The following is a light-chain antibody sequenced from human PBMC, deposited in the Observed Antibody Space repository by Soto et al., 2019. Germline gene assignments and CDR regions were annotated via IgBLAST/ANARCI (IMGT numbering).Light chain of an antibody. CDR3: QQYESYSGT. CDR2: KAS. Sequence: DLQMTQSPSTLSASVGERVTITCRASQSISSWLAWYQQKPGKAPKLLIYKASSLESGVPSRFSGSGSGTEFTLTISSLQPDDFATYYCQQYESYSGTFGQGTKVEIK. CDR1: QSISSW. J-gene: IGKJ1*01. V-gene: IGKV1-5*03.